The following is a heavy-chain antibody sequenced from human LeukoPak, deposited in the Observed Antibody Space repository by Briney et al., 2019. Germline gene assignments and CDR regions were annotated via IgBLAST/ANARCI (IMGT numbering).Heavy chain of an antibody. CDR2: IYHRGST. CDR1: GGSISSGNW. J-gene: IGHJ5*02. CDR3: ARSYSRSWYLADP. Sequence: PSGTLSLTCAASGGSISSGNWWSWVRQPPGKGLEWIGEIYHRGSTNCNPSLKSRVTISLDKSKNQFSLKLSSVTAADTAVYYCARSYSRSWYLADPWGQGTLVTVSS. D-gene: IGHD6-13*01. V-gene: IGHV4-4*02.